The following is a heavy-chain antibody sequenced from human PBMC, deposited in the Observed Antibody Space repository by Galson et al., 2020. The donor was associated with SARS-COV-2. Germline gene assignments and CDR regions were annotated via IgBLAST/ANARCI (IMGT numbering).Heavy chain of an antibody. CDR1: VGSISSGSYY. CDR3: ARGRSDSGSYSDAFDI. D-gene: IGHD1-26*01. V-gene: IGHV4-61*02. CDR2: IYTSGST. J-gene: IGHJ3*02. Sequence: SETLSLTCTVSVGSISSGSYYWSWSRQPAGKGLWWIGRIYTSGSTNYNPSRKSRVTIAVDTSKNQFSLKLSSVTAADTAVYYCARGRSDSGSYSDAFDIWGQGTMVTVSS.